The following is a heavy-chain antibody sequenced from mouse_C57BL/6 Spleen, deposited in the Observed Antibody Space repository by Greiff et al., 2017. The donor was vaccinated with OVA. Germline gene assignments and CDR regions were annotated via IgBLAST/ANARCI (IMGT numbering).Heavy chain of an antibody. J-gene: IGHJ2*01. CDR2: INPNNDGT. V-gene: IGHV1-26*01. Sequence: EVQLQQSGPELVKPGASVKISCKASGYTFTDYYMNWVKQSHGKSLEWIGDINPNNDGTSYNQKFKGKATLTVDKSSSTAYMELRGLTSGDSAVYYCARGVHFDYWGQGTTLTVSS. CDR3: ARGVHFDY. CDR1: GYTFTDYY.